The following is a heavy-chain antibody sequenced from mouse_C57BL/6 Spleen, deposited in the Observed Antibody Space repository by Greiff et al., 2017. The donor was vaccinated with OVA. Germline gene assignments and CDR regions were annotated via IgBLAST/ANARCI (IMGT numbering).Heavy chain of an antibody. V-gene: IGHV5-17*01. Sequence: DVKLVESGGGLVKPGGSLKLSCAASGFTFSDYGMHWVRQAPEKGLEWVAYISSCSSTIYYADTVKGRFTISRDNAKNTLFLQMTSLRSEDTAMYYCASPSSYTLFFAYWGQGTLVTVSA. CDR2: ISSCSSTI. D-gene: IGHD3-3*01. CDR1: GFTFSDYG. CDR3: ASPSSYTLFFAY. J-gene: IGHJ3*01.